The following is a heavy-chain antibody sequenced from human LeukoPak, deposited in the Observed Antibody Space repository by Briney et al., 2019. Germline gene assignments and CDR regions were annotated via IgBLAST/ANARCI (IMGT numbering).Heavy chain of an antibody. Sequence: PSETLSLTCTVSGGSISSSSYHWGWIRQPPGKGLEWIGSFYYSGSTYYNPSLKSRVTISVDTSKNQFSLKLSSVTAADTAVYYCAGGQQLVPRLGYWGQGTLVTVSS. CDR3: AGGQQLVPRLGY. CDR1: GGSISSSSYH. J-gene: IGHJ4*02. CDR2: FYYSGST. V-gene: IGHV4-39*01. D-gene: IGHD6-13*01.